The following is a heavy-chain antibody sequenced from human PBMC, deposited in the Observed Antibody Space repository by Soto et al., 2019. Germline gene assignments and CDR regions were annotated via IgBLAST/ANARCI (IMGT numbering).Heavy chain of an antibody. CDR1: GGSISSGDYY. J-gene: IGHJ6*02. CDR2: IYYSGST. D-gene: IGHD4-17*01. Sequence: QVQLQESGPGLVKPSQTLSLTCTVSGGSISSGDYYWSWIRQPPGKGLEWIGYIYYSGSTYYNPSLKSRVTISVDTSKNQFSLKLSSVTAADTAVYYCARGGNGDRRYYYGMDVWGQGTTVTVSS. V-gene: IGHV4-30-4*01. CDR3: ARGGNGDRRYYYGMDV.